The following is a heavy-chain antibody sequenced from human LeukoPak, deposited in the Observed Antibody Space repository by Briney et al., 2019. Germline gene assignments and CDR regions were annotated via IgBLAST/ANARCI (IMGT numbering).Heavy chain of an antibody. CDR2: IYHSGST. V-gene: IGHV4-30-2*01. D-gene: IGHD3-3*01. Sequence: SETLSLTCTVSGGSMSHHWSWIRQPPGKGLEWIGYIYHSGSTYYNPSLKSRVTISVDRSKNQFSLKLSSVTAADTAVYYCARYRPPVITIPGFDPWGQGTLVTVSS. CDR3: ARYRPPVITIPGFDP. CDR1: GGSMSHH. J-gene: IGHJ5*02.